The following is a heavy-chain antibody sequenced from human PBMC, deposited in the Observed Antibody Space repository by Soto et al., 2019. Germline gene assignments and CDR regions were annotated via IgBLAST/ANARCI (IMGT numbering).Heavy chain of an antibody. CDR2: IYYSGST. CDR3: ASPGCSSTSCFHFDY. J-gene: IGHJ4*02. CDR1: GASISSGGYY. V-gene: IGHV4-31*03. D-gene: IGHD2-2*01. Sequence: QVQLQESGPGLVKPSQTLSLTCTVSGASISSGGYYWSWIRQHPGKGLEWIGYIYYSGSTYYNPSLTSRVTISIDTSANQFSLKLSSVTAADTAVYYCASPGCSSTSCFHFDYWGQGSLVTVSS.